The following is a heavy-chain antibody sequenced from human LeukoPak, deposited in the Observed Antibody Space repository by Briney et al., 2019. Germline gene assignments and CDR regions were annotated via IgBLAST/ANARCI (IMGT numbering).Heavy chain of an antibody. J-gene: IGHJ4*02. CDR3: ARDGGSGRYVY. V-gene: IGHV4-34*01. CDR1: GGSFSGYY. D-gene: IGHD1-26*01. CDR2: INHSGST. Sequence: SETLSLTYAVYGGSFSGYYWSWIRRPPGKVLEWIGEINHSGSTNYNPSLKSRVTISVDTSKNQFSLRLSSLTAADTAVYYCARDGGSGRYVYWGQGTLVTVSS.